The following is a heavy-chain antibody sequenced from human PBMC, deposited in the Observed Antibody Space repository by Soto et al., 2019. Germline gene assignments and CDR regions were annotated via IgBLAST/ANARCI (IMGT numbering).Heavy chain of an antibody. V-gene: IGHV4-61*01. CDR2: IYYSGST. D-gene: IGHD6-19*01. Sequence: LSETLSLTCTVSGGSVSSGSYYWSWIRQPPGKGLEWIGYIYYSGSTNYNPSLKSRVTISVDTSKNQFSLKLSSVTAADTAVYYCAREVVLAVAGTTGDYYYGMDVWGQGTTVTVSS. CDR1: GGSVSSGSYY. J-gene: IGHJ6*02. CDR3: AREVVLAVAGTTGDYYYGMDV.